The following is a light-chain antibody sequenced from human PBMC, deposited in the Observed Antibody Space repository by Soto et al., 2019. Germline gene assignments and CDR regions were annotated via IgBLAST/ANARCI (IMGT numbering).Light chain of an antibody. CDR1: QSLVHGDGNTY. CDR3: MQATQFPGT. CDR2: KIS. V-gene: IGKV2-24*01. J-gene: IGKJ2*01. Sequence: DIVMTQTPLSSPVTLGQPASISCRSSQSLVHGDGNTYLSWLQQRPGQPPRLLIYKISKRSSGVPDRCSGSGAGTDFTLKISKVEAEDVGVYYCMQATQFPGTFGQGTRLEIK.